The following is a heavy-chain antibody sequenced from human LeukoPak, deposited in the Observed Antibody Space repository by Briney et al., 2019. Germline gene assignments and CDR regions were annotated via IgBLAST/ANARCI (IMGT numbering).Heavy chain of an antibody. J-gene: IGHJ4*02. Sequence: GGSLRLSCAASGFTFSSYAMSWVRQAPGKGLEWVSAISGSGGSTCYADSVKGRFTTSRDNSKNTLYLQMNSLRAEDTAVYYCAKGRIAAGYYFDYWGQGTLVTVSS. CDR2: ISGSGGST. V-gene: IGHV3-23*01. CDR1: GFTFSSYA. D-gene: IGHD6-13*01. CDR3: AKGRIAAGYYFDY.